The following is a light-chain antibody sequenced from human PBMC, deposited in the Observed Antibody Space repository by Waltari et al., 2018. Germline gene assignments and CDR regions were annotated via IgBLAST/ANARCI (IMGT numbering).Light chain of an antibody. CDR3: CSYAGSYNWV. Sequence: QSALTQPRSVSGSPGQSVTISCTGTSSDVGGYNYVSWYQQHPGKAPKLMINDVSKLPSGVPARFSGSKSGNTASLTISGLQAEDEADYDCCSYAGSYNWVFGGGTKLTVL. J-gene: IGLJ3*02. CDR2: DVS. CDR1: SSDVGGYNY. V-gene: IGLV2-11*01.